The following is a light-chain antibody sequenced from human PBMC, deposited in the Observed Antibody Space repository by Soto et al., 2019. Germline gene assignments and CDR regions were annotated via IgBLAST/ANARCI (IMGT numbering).Light chain of an antibody. V-gene: IGKV1-39*01. CDR3: QQSHSDLG. CDR2: AAS. J-gene: IGKJ3*01. CDR1: QSISSY. Sequence: DIQMTQSPASLSASLGYXFTITCRASQSISSYLNWYQQKPRKAPRLLIYAASSLQSGVPSRFSGSGYGTDFALTISSLQPDDFATYYCQQSHSDLGFGPGTKVDIK.